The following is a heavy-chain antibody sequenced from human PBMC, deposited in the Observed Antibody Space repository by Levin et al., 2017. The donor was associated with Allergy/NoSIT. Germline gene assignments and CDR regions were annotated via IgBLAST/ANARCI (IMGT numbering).Heavy chain of an antibody. D-gene: IGHD3-22*01. CDR3: ARVDVEKFFYDSSGKPYGMDV. CDR2: VYYSGSS. CDR1: GGSISSSSYY. J-gene: IGHJ6*02. Sequence: SETLSLTCTVSGGSISSSSYYWGWIRQPPGKGLEWIASVYYSGSSYYNPSLKSRPTISVDTSKHQFSLKLRSVTAADAAVYYCARVDVEKFFYDSSGKPYGMDVWGQGTTVTVSS. V-gene: IGHV4-39*07.